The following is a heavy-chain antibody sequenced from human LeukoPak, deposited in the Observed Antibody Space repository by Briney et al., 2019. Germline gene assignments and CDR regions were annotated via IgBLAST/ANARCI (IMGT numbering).Heavy chain of an antibody. Sequence: GGSLRLSCAASRFTFSTYSMNWVRQAPGKGLEWVSSITSSRTYIYYADSVKGRFTISRDNSKNTLYLQMNSLRAEDTAVYYCAKAGAVVVVVAKFFDYWGQGTLVTVSS. CDR3: AKAGAVVVVVAKFFDY. CDR1: RFTFSTYS. J-gene: IGHJ4*02. D-gene: IGHD2-15*01. V-gene: IGHV3-21*04. CDR2: ITSSRTYI.